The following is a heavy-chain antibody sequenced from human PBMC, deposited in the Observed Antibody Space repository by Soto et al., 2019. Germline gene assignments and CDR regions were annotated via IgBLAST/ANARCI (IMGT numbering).Heavy chain of an antibody. CDR1: GGSFSGYY. J-gene: IGHJ5*02. D-gene: IGHD2-2*03. CDR2: INHSGST. CDR3: ARGESGCGSSTICFLDWFDP. Sequence: SETLSLTCAVYGGSFSGYYWSWIRQPPGKGLEWIGEINHSGSTNYNPSLKSRVTISVDTSKNQFSLKLSSVTAADTAVYYCARGESGCGSSTICFLDWFDPWGQGTLVTVSS. V-gene: IGHV4-34*01.